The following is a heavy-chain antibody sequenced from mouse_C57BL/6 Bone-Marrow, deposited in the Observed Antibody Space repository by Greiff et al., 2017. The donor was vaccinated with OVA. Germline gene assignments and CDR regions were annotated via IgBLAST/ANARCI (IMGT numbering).Heavy chain of an antibody. CDR1: GFTFTDYY. V-gene: IGHV7-3*01. J-gene: IGHJ3*01. CDR2: IRNKANGYTT. Sequence: EVHLVESGGGLVQPGGSLSLSCAASGFTFTDYYMSWVRQPPGKALEWLGFIRNKANGYTTEYSASVKGRFTISRDNSQSILYLQMNALRAEDSATYYCARSYYSNYPWFAYWGQGTLVTVSA. D-gene: IGHD2-5*01. CDR3: ARSYYSNYPWFAY.